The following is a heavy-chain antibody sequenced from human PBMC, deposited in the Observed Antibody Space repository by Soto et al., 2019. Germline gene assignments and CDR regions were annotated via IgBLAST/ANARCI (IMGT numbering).Heavy chain of an antibody. J-gene: IGHJ3*02. CDR1: GGTFSSYA. CDR2: IIPIFGTA. CDR3: ATHPPRSGSYSPRAAFDI. Sequence: SVKVSCKASGGTFSSYAISWVRQAPGQGLEWMGGIIPIFGTANYAQKFQGRVTITADESTSTAHMELSSLRSEDTAVYYCATHPPRSGSYSPRAAFDIWGQGTMVTVSS. D-gene: IGHD3-10*01. V-gene: IGHV1-69*13.